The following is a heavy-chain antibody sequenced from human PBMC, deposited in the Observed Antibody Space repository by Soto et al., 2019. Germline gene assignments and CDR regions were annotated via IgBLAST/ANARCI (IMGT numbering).Heavy chain of an antibody. J-gene: IGHJ4*02. CDR3: ARDSIAASGTDY. Sequence: QVQLVQSGAEVKKPGSSVKVSCKASGGTFSSYTLAWVRQAPGQGLEWMGEIIPIFGTTNYVQKFQGRVTITADVSTITAYMELSSLRSEDTAMYYCARDSIAASGTDYWGQGTLVTVSS. V-gene: IGHV1-69*01. D-gene: IGHD6-13*01. CDR2: IIPIFGTT. CDR1: GGTFSSYT.